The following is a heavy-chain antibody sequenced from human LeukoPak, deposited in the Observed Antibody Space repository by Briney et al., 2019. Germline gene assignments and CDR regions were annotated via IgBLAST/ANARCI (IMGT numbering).Heavy chain of an antibody. CDR1: GGSISSGGYY. D-gene: IGHD3-10*01. V-gene: IGHV4-30-2*01. CDR2: IYHSGST. Sequence: SQTLSLTCTVSGGSISSGGYYWSWIRQPPGKGLEWIGYIYHSGSTYYNPSLKSRVTISVDRSKNQFSLKLSSVTAADTAVYYCARLGGGSGSYYSPYYFDYWGQGTLVTVSS. CDR3: ARLGGGSGSYYSPYYFDY. J-gene: IGHJ4*02.